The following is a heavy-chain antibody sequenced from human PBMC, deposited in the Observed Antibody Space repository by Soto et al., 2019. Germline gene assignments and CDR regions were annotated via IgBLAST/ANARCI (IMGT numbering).Heavy chain of an antibody. CDR3: AGGEMSTISFDY. J-gene: IGHJ4*02. Sequence: ESGGGLVKPGGSLRLSCAASGFTFSDYYMSWIRQAPGKGLEWVSYITSDGSPIYYADSVRGRFTISRDSAKNSVSLQMNSLRAEDTAMYYCAGGEMSTISFDYLGQGTLVTVSS. V-gene: IGHV3-11*01. D-gene: IGHD1-1*01. CDR1: GFTFSDYY. CDR2: ITSDGSPI.